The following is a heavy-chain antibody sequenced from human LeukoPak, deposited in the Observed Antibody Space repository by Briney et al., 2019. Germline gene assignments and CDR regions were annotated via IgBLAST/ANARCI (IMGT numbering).Heavy chain of an antibody. Sequence: GGSLRLSCAASGFTFDDYAMHWVRQAPGKGLEWVSGISWNSVSIGYADSVRGRFTISRDNANNSLYLQMNSLRPEDTAFYYCAKALGAGWYDNWFHPRGQGTLVTVSS. J-gene: IGHJ5*02. V-gene: IGHV3-9*01. CDR1: GFTFDDYA. CDR2: ISWNSVSI. D-gene: IGHD6-19*01. CDR3: AKALGAGWYDNWFHP.